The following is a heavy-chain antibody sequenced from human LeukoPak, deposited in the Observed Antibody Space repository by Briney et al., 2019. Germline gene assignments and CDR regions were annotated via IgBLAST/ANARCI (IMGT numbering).Heavy chain of an antibody. J-gene: IGHJ4*02. D-gene: IGHD6-19*01. CDR1: GFTFSSYG. CDR2: ISYDGSNK. Sequence: PGGSLILSCAASGFTFSSYGMHWVRQAPGKGLEWVAVISYDGSNKYYADSVKGRFTISRDNSKNTLYLQMNSLRAEDTAVYYCAKDPNSSGWGLTYFDYWGQGTLVTVSS. CDR3: AKDPNSSGWGLTYFDY. V-gene: IGHV3-30*18.